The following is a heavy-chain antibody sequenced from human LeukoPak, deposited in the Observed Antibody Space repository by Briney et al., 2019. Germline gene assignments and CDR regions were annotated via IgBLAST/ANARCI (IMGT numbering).Heavy chain of an antibody. CDR1: GFTLTTYA. Sequence: PGGSLRLSCAASGFTLTTYAMGWVRQAPGKGLEWVSAISGTGNRTYYADSVKGRFTISRDNSKNTLYLQMNSLRAEDTAVYYCAKWGCSGGSCYPFDYWGQGTLVTVSS. V-gene: IGHV3-23*01. J-gene: IGHJ4*02. CDR2: ISGTGNRT. CDR3: AKWGCSGGSCYPFDY. D-gene: IGHD2-15*01.